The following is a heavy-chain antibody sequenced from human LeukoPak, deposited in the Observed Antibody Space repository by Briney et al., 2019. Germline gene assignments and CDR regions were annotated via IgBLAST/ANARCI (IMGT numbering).Heavy chain of an antibody. Sequence: SETLSLTCAVYGGSFSNYYWCWIRQPPGKGLGWIGEINHSGSANYNPSLKSHFTISVDTSKNQFSLELGSVTAADTAVYYCARKSPMNGVDYWGQGTLVTVSS. J-gene: IGHJ4*02. CDR3: ARKSPMNGVDY. CDR2: INHSGSA. D-gene: IGHD2-8*01. CDR1: GGSFSNYY. V-gene: IGHV4-34*01.